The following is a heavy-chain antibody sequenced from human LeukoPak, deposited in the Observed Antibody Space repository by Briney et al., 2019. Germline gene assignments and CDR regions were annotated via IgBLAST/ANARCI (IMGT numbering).Heavy chain of an antibody. D-gene: IGHD3-22*01. CDR1: GYTFTSYA. CDR3: ATRDYYDSSGFDY. CDR2: INAVNGNT. J-gene: IGHJ4*02. Sequence: VASVTVSCKASGYTFTSYALHWVRQAPGQRLQWMGWINAVNGNTKYSQKFQGRVTITKDTSASTTYMELSSLRSEDTAVYYCATRDYYDSSGFDYWGQGTLVTVSS. V-gene: IGHV1-3*01.